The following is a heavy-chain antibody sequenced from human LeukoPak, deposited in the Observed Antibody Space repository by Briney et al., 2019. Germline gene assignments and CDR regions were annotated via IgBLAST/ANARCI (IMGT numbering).Heavy chain of an antibody. CDR2: ISGSGGST. V-gene: IGHV3-23*01. J-gene: IGHJ4*02. D-gene: IGHD3-22*01. CDR1: GFTFSSYA. Sequence: GGSLRLSCSASGFTFSSYAMSWVRQAPGKGLEWVSSISGSGGSTYYADSLKGRFTISRDNSKNTLYLQMNSLRAEDTAVYYCAKGDYYDSSGYYYVVGLFDSWGQGTLVTVSS. CDR3: AKGDYYDSSGYYYVVGLFDS.